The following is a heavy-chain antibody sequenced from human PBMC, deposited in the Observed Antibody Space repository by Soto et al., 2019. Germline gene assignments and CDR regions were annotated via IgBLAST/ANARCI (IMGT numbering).Heavy chain of an antibody. V-gene: IGHV4-30-4*01. J-gene: IGHJ4*02. CDR3: ARGSMAYYDSSGYFDY. CDR1: GGSISSGGYS. D-gene: IGHD3-22*01. CDR2: IYYSGNT. Sequence: SETLSLTCAVSGGSISSGGYSWSWIRQPPGKGLEWIGYIYYSGNTYYNPSLKSRVTISVDTSKNQFSLKLSSVTAADTAVYYCARGSMAYYDSSGYFDYWGQGTLVTVSS.